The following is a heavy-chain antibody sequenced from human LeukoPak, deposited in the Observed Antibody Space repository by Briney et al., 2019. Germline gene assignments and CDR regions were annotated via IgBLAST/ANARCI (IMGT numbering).Heavy chain of an antibody. CDR2: INTNTGNP. V-gene: IGHV7-4-1*02. J-gene: IGHJ4*02. CDR3: ARGITMVRGVISPLAY. Sequence: ASVKVSCKASGYTFSSYTMNWVRQAPGQGREWMGWINTNTGNPTYAQDYTGRFVFSLDTSVSTASLQIRSLTAEDTAVYYCARGITMVRGVISPLAYCGQGTLVTVSS. CDR1: GYTFSSYT. D-gene: IGHD3-10*01.